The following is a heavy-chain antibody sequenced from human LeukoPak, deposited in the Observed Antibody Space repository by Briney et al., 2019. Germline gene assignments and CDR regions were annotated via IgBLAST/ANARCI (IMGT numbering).Heavy chain of an antibody. J-gene: IGHJ4*02. D-gene: IGHD5-12*01. Sequence: SETLSLTCTVSGGSISSSSYYWSWIRQPPGKGLEWIGEINHSGSTNYTPSLKSRVTISVDTSKNQFSLKLSSVTAADTAVYYCARRGGRGYDYWGQGTLVTVSS. CDR2: INHSGST. CDR3: ARRGGRGYDY. CDR1: GGSISSSSYY. V-gene: IGHV4-39*07.